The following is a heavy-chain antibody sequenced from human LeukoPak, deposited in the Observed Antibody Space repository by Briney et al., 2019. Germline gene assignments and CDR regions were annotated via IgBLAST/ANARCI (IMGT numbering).Heavy chain of an antibody. V-gene: IGHV3-20*04. J-gene: IGHJ3*02. CDR1: GFTFDAYG. CDR2: INWNGGST. Sequence: GGSLRLSCAASGFTFDAYGMSWVRQAPGKGLEWVSGINWNGGSTGYADSAKGRFTISRDNAKNSLYLQMNSLRAEDTALYYCARSTGYCSGGSCYHPGAFDIWGQGTMVTVSS. D-gene: IGHD2-15*01. CDR3: ARSTGYCSGGSCYHPGAFDI.